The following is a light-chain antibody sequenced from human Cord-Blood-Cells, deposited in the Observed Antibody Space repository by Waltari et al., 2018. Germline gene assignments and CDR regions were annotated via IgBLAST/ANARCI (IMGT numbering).Light chain of an antibody. Sequence: IQMTQSPSSWSASVGDRGTITCRASQSISSWLAWYQQKPGKAPKLLIYKASSLESGVPSRFSGSGSGTEFTLTISSLQPDDFATYYCQQYNSYSSFGQGTKLEIK. CDR3: QQYNSYSS. CDR1: QSISSW. CDR2: KAS. J-gene: IGKJ2*03. V-gene: IGKV1-5*03.